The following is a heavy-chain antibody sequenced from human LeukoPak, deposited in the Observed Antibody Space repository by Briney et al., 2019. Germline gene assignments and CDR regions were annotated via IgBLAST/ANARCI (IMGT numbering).Heavy chain of an antibody. CDR2: IVVGSGNT. J-gene: IGHJ4*02. Sequence: ASVKVSCKASGFTFTSSAMQWVRRARGQRLEWIGWIVVGSGNTNYAQKFQERVTITRDMSTSTAYMELSSLRSEDTAVYYCAAAPITIFGVAPIDYWGQGTLVTVSS. D-gene: IGHD3-3*01. CDR1: GFTFTSSA. CDR3: AAAPITIFGVAPIDY. V-gene: IGHV1-58*02.